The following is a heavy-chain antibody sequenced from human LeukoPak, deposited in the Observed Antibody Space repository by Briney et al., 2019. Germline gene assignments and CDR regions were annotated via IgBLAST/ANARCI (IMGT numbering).Heavy chain of an antibody. V-gene: IGHV3-23*01. Sequence: GGSLRLSCAASGFTFSSHAMSWVRRAPGKGLEWVSIISGSGGSTYNADSVKGRFTISRDNSKNTLYLQMNSLRVEDTAVYYCAKAGDAWGYNSPLGGRFDYWGQGTLVTVSS. D-gene: IGHD5-24*01. J-gene: IGHJ4*02. CDR1: GFTFSSHA. CDR3: AKAGDAWGYNSPLGGRFDY. CDR2: ISGSGGST.